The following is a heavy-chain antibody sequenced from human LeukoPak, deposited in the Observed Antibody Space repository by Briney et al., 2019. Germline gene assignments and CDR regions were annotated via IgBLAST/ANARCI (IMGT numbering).Heavy chain of an antibody. CDR1: GFTFSDYS. J-gene: IGHJ6*02. V-gene: IGHV3-23*01. CDR3: AMTTVTASYYYGLDV. CDR2: LSGSGGST. D-gene: IGHD4-17*01. Sequence: PGGSLRLSCAASGFTFSDYSMTWIRQAPGKGLEWVSDLSGSGGSTYYADSVKGRFTISRDNSKNKLYLQMNSLRAEDTAVYYCAMTTVTASYYYGLDVWGQGTTVTVSS.